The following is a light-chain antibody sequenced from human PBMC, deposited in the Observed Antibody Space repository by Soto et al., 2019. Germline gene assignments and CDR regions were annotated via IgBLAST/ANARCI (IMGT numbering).Light chain of an antibody. Sequence: EIVMTHSPATLSVSPWEIATLSCWASQSVSSNLAWYQQKPGQAPRLLIYGASTRATGIPARFSCSGSGTDFTLTISRLEPEDFAVYYCQQYGSSPKTFGHGTKVDIK. CDR2: GAS. CDR1: QSVSSN. V-gene: IGKV3-15*01. CDR3: QQYGSSPKT. J-gene: IGKJ1*01.